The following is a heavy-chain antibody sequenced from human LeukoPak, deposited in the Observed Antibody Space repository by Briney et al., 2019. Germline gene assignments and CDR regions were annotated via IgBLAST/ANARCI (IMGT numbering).Heavy chain of an antibody. CDR3: ATPYCSSPSCYRSRNGYLWGFDK. J-gene: IGHJ4*02. CDR2: ITYNGIDK. D-gene: IGHD2-2*01. Sequence: PGMSLRLSCESSIFTFRSYVFHWVRQAPGKGLEWVALITYNGIDKYYADSVKGRFTVSRDRSKNTFYLQMDSLRSEDTAIYYCATPYCSSPSCYRSRNGYLWGFDKWGQGTRVTVSS. V-gene: IGHV3-30*03. CDR1: IFTFRSYV.